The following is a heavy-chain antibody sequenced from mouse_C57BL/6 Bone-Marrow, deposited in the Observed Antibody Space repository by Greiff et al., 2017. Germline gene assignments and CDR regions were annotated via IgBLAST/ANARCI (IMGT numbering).Heavy chain of an antibody. Sequence: VKLVESGAELVRPGTSVKMSCKASGYTFTNYWIGWAKQRPGHGLEWIGDIYPGGGYTNYNEKFKGKATLTADKSSSTAYMQFSSLTSEDSAIYYCARGLYYYGSSELGFDVWGTGTTVTVSS. V-gene: IGHV1-63*01. CDR1: GYTFTNYW. J-gene: IGHJ1*03. CDR2: IYPGGGYT. CDR3: ARGLYYYGSSELGFDV. D-gene: IGHD1-1*01.